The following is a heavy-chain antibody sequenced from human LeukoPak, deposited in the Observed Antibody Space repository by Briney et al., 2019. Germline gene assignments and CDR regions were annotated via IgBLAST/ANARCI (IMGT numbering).Heavy chain of an antibody. V-gene: IGHV3-23*01. J-gene: IGHJ6*03. CDR3: AKEGPKPIAATGYYMDV. CDR2: ISGSGGTT. Sequence: GGSLRLSCAASGFTFTSYGMSWVRQAPGKGLEWVSAISGSGGTTYYADSVKGRFTISRDNSKNTLYLQMNSLRAEDTAVYYCAKEGPKPIAATGYYMDVWGKGTTVTISS. CDR1: GFTFTSYG. D-gene: IGHD6-25*01.